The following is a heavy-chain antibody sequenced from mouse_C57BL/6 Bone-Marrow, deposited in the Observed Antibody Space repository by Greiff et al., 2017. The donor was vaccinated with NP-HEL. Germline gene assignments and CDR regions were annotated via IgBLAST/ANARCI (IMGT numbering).Heavy chain of an antibody. CDR3: ARGYYGSSQFSYYYAMDY. Sequence: VQLQQSGAELARPGASVKLSCKASGYTFTSYGISWVKQRTGQGLEWIGEIYPRSGNTYYNEKFKGKATLTADKSSSTAYMELRSLTSEDSAVYFCARGYYGSSQFSYYYAMDYWGQGTSVTVSS. CDR1: GYTFTSYG. D-gene: IGHD1-1*01. V-gene: IGHV1-81*01. CDR2: IYPRSGNT. J-gene: IGHJ4*01.